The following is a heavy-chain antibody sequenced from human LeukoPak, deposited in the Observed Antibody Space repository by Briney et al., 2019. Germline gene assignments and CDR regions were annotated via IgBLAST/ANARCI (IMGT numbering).Heavy chain of an antibody. CDR1: GFTFSSYG. CDR2: ISSGGGST. D-gene: IGHD1-26*01. J-gene: IGHJ6*03. Sequence: GGSLRLSCAASGFTFSSYGMSWVRQAPGTALEWVSGISSGGGSTYYADSVKGRFTISRDNSKNTLYLQMSSLRAEDTAVYYCARREDYYDYHMDVWGKGTTVTVSS. CDR3: ARREDYYDYHMDV. V-gene: IGHV3-23*01.